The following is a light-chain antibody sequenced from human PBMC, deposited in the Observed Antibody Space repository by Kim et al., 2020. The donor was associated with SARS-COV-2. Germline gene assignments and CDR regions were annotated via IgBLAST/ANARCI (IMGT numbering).Light chain of an antibody. J-gene: IGLJ2*01. CDR3: QVYDSSSDHPV. V-gene: IGLV3-21*04. CDR1: NLGSKS. CDR2: YDR. Sequence: PGKTARITGGGNNLGSKSVHWYQQKPGQAPVLVIYYDRDRPSGIPERFSGSNSGNTATLTISSVEAGDEAAYYCQVYDSSSDHPVFGGGTQLTVL.